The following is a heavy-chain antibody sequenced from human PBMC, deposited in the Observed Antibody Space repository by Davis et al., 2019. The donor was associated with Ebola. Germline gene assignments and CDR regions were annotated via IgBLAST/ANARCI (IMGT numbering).Heavy chain of an antibody. CDR3: ASDYYGSGSYYQPDY. Sequence: PGGSLRLSCAVYGGSFSGYYWGWIRQPPGKGLEWIGSIYYSGSTYYNPSLKSRVTISVDTSKNQFSLKLSSVTAADTAVYYCASDYYGSGSYYQPDYWGQGTLVTVSS. CDR1: GGSFSGYY. D-gene: IGHD3-10*01. V-gene: IGHV4-39*01. CDR2: IYYSGST. J-gene: IGHJ4*02.